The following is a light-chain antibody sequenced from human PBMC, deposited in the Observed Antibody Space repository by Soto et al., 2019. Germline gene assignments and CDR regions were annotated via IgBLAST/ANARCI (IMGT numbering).Light chain of an antibody. J-gene: IGKJ4*01. CDR2: DAS. V-gene: IGKV3-11*01. Sequence: EIVLTQSPATLSLSPGERATLSCRASQSVSRYLAWYQHKPGQAPRLLIYDASNRATGLPARFSGSGSETDFTLTISSLEPEDFAIYYCLQRSNWPLTFSGGTKVEIK. CDR3: LQRSNWPLT. CDR1: QSVSRY.